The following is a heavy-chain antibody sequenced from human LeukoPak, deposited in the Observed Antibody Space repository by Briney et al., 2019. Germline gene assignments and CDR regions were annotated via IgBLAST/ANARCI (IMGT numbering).Heavy chain of an antibody. CDR1: GGSISSYY. D-gene: IGHD1-26*01. CDR3: AKAMATKEPYSGSSFDY. J-gene: IGHJ4*02. CDR2: IYYSGST. Sequence: SETLSLTCTVSGGSISSYYWSWIRQPPGKSLEWIGYIYYSGSTKYNPSLKSRVTISVDTSKNQFSLKLSSVTAADTAVYYCAKAMATKEPYSGSSFDYWGQGTLVTVSS. V-gene: IGHV4-59*01.